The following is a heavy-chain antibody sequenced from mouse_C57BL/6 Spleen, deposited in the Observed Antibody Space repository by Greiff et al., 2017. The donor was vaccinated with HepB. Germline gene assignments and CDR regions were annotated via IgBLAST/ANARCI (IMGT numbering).Heavy chain of an antibody. CDR3: ARGGYGSRFDY. CDR2: IDPSDSYT. V-gene: IGHV1-69*01. J-gene: IGHJ2*01. Sequence: QVQLQQPGAELVMPGASVKLSCKASGYTFTSYWMHWVKQRPGQGLEWIGEIDPSDSYTNYNQKFKGKSTLTVDKSSSTAYMQLSSLTSEDSAVYDCARGGYGSRFDYWGQGTTLTVSS. CDR1: GYTFTSYW. D-gene: IGHD1-1*01.